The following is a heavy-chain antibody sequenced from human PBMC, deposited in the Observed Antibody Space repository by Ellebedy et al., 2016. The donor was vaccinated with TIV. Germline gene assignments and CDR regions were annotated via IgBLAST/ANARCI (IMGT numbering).Heavy chain of an antibody. V-gene: IGHV3-23*01. J-gene: IGHJ6*02. D-gene: IGHD2-2*01. CDR1: GFAFSGYA. CDR3: AKARRRVPPVPPAMPLYYFYVMDV. CDR2: IGGSGVST. Sequence: GESLKISCAASGFAFSGYAMSWVRQAPGKGLEWVSTIGGSGVSTDYVDSVKGRFTISRDNSKSSLYLQMNSLRTEDTALYYCAKARRRVPPVPPAMPLYYFYVMDVWGQGTTVIVSS.